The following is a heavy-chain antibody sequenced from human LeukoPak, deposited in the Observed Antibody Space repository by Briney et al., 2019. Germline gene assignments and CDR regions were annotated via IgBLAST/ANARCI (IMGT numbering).Heavy chain of an antibody. CDR3: ARHQMAGYSSSCNDH. Sequence: SETLSLTCTVSGGFLGSYYWSWVRQCPGKALEWIGFILYSDSTNYNPSLKSRVSLSVDTSKRQIFLRLTSVSAADTAVYYCARHQMAGYSSSCNDHWGQGILVTVSS. CDR1: GGFLGSYY. CDR2: ILYSDST. J-gene: IGHJ5*02. D-gene: IGHD6-13*01. V-gene: IGHV4-59*08.